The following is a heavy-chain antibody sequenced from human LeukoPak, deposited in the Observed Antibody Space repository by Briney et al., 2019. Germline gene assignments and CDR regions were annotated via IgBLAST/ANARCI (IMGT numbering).Heavy chain of an antibody. Sequence: SETLSLTCTVSGGSISSSYYWGWLRRAPGKGLEWIASTYYSGSTYYNPSLKSRVTISVDTSKNQFSLKLSSVTAADTAVYYCARHFMVRGVMLSFHAFDIWGQGTMVTVSS. D-gene: IGHD3-10*01. CDR3: ARHFMVRGVMLSFHAFDI. V-gene: IGHV4-39*01. CDR1: GGSISSSYY. J-gene: IGHJ3*02. CDR2: TYYSGST.